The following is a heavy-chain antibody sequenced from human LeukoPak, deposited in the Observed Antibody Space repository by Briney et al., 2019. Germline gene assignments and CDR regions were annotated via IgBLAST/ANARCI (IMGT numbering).Heavy chain of an antibody. CDR3: ARGHLWFGEPILDY. D-gene: IGHD3-10*01. CDR1: GFTFSDYY. Sequence: GGSLRLSCAASGFTFSDYYMSWIRQAPGKGLEWVSYISSSSSYTNYADSVKGRFTISRDNAKSSLYLQMNSLRAEDTAVYYYARGHLWFGEPILDYWGQGTLVTVSS. V-gene: IGHV3-11*06. CDR2: ISSSSSYT. J-gene: IGHJ4*02.